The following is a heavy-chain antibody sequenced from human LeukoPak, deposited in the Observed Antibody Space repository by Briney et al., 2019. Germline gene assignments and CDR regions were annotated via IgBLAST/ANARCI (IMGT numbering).Heavy chain of an antibody. J-gene: IGHJ4*02. Sequence: WASVKVSCKASGYTFTSYAMHWVRQAPGQRLEWMGWINAGNGNTKYSQKFQGRVTITRDTSASTAYMELSRLRSDDTAVYYCARFEYSSSSGSFDYWGQGTLVTVSS. CDR3: ARFEYSSSSGSFDY. V-gene: IGHV1-3*01. CDR1: GYTFTSYA. CDR2: INAGNGNT. D-gene: IGHD6-6*01.